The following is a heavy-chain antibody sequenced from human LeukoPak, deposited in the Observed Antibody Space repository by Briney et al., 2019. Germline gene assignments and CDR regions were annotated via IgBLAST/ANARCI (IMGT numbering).Heavy chain of an antibody. V-gene: IGHV3-33*01. CDR1: EFTFSSYG. J-gene: IGHJ3*02. CDR2: IWYDGSKE. D-gene: IGHD3-22*01. Sequence: GRSLRLSCAASEFTFSSYGMHWVRQAPGKGLEWVAVIWYDGSKEYYADSVKGRFTTSRDNSKNTLYLQMNSLRAEDTAVYYCARDYYDSSGYYFGAFDIWGQGTMVTVSS. CDR3: ARDYYDSSGYYFGAFDI.